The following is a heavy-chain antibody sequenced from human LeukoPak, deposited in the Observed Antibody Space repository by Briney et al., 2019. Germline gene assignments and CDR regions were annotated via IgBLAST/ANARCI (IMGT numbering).Heavy chain of an antibody. J-gene: IGHJ4*02. V-gene: IGHV3-23*01. CDR1: GFTFSSYA. Sequence: GGSLRLSCAASGFTFSSYAMSWVRQVPGKGLEWVSTISGSGGSTYYADSVKGRFTISRDNSKNTLFLQMNSLRAEDTAIYYCAKDTPFGGYWGQGTLVTVSS. D-gene: IGHD3-16*01. CDR2: ISGSGGST. CDR3: AKDTPFGGY.